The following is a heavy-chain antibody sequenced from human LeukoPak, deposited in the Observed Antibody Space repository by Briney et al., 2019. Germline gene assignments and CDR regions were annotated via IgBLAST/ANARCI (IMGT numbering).Heavy chain of an antibody. CDR3: AKGEGVPAAPVLP. D-gene: IGHD2-2*01. CDR1: GFTFSSYG. J-gene: IGHJ5*02. V-gene: IGHV3-30*02. Sequence: GGSLRLSCAASGFTFSSYGMHWVRQAPGKGLEWVAFIRYDGSNKYYADSVKGRFTISRDNSKNTLYLQMNSLRAEDTAVYYCAKGEGVPAAPVLPWGQGTLVTVSS. CDR2: IRYDGSNK.